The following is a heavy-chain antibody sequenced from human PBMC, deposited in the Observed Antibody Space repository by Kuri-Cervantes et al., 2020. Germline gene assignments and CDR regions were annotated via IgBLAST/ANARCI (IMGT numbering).Heavy chain of an antibody. Sequence: SETLSLTCTVSGGSISSSSYYWGWIRQPPGKGLEWIGSIYYSGSTYYNPSLKSRVTMSVDTSKNQFSLKLSSVTAADTAVYYCARDSGSSAEGYWGQGTLVTVSS. J-gene: IGHJ4*02. D-gene: IGHD3-22*01. CDR1: GGSISSSSYY. CDR3: ARDSGSSAEGY. V-gene: IGHV4-39*07. CDR2: IYYSGST.